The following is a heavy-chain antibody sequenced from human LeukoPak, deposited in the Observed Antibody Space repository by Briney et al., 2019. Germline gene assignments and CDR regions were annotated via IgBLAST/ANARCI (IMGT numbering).Heavy chain of an antibody. CDR3: ARTNSSGWLADYYYYYGMDV. CDR2: ISSSSSYI. CDR1: GFTFSSYG. D-gene: IGHD6-19*01. V-gene: IGHV3-21*01. Sequence: GGSLRLSCAASGFTFSSYGMNWVRQAPGKGLEWVSSISSSSSYIYYADSVKGRFTISRDDAKNSPYLQMNSLRAEDTAVYYCARTNSSGWLADYYYYYGMDVWGQGTTVTVSS. J-gene: IGHJ6*02.